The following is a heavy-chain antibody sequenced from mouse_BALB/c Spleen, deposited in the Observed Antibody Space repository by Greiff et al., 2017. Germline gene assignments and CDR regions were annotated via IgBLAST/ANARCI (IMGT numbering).Heavy chain of an antibody. CDR1: GYTFTSYW. J-gene: IGHJ1*01. D-gene: IGHD1-1*01. CDR2: INPSTGYT. V-gene: IGHV1-7*01. Sequence: QVQLLQSGADLAKPGASVKMSCKASGYTFTSYWMHWVNQRPGQGLEWIGYINPSTGYTEYNQKFKDKATLTADKSSSTAYMQLSSLTSEDSAVYYCAREGVTTGGTWYFDVWGAGTTGTVSS. CDR3: AREGVTTGGTWYFDV.